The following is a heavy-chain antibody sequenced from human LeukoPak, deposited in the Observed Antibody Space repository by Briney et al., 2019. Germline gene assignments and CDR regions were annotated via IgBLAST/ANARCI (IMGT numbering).Heavy chain of an antibody. J-gene: IGHJ5*02. D-gene: IGHD3-16*02. Sequence: ASVKVSCKASGYTFTSYGISWVRQAPGQGLEWMGWISAYNGNTNYAQKLRGRVTMTTDTSTSTAYMELRSLRSDDTAVYYCARARWITFGGVIVILDWFDPWGQGTLVTVSS. CDR2: ISAYNGNT. V-gene: IGHV1-18*01. CDR3: ARARWITFGGVIVILDWFDP. CDR1: GYTFTSYG.